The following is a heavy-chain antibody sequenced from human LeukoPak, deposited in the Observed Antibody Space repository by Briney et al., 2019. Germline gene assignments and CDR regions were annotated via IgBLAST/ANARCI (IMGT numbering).Heavy chain of an antibody. Sequence: SQTLSLTCTVSGGSISSGAYYWSWIRQPPGKGLEWLGYIYYSGSTYYNPSLKSRVTISVDTSKNQFSLKLSSVTAADTAVYYCARQVPLAYCGGDCYSGAFDIWGQGTMVTVSS. V-gene: IGHV4-30-4*01. D-gene: IGHD2-21*02. CDR1: GGSISSGAYY. J-gene: IGHJ3*02. CDR2: IYYSGST. CDR3: ARQVPLAYCGGDCYSGAFDI.